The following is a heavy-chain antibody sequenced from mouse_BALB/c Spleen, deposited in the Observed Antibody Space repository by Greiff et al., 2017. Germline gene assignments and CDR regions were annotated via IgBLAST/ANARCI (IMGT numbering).Heavy chain of an antibody. Sequence: VQLQQSGPVLVKPGAPVKLSCKAYGYTFTSYWMHWVKQRPGRGLEWIGRIDPSDSETHYNQKFKDKATLTVDKSSSTAYIQLSSLTYEDSAVYYCARGGSGFHYWGQGTPLTVSA. D-gene: IGHD3-2*02. CDR3: ARGGSGFHY. J-gene: IGHJ2*01. CDR2: IDPSDSET. CDR1: GYTFTSYW. V-gene: IGHV1-69*02.